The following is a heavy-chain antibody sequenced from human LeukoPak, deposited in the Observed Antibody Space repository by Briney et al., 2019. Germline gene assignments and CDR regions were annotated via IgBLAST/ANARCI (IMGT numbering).Heavy chain of an antibody. J-gene: IGHJ4*02. V-gene: IGHV3-66*01. CDR2: IYSGGST. D-gene: IGHD4-17*01. CDR3: ARSGTTVTAEAFDY. CDR1: GFTVSSNY. Sequence: PGGSLRLSCAASGFTVSSNYMSWVRQAPGKGLEWVSVIYSGGSTYYADSAKGRFTISRDNSKNTLYLQMNSLRAEDTAVYYCARSGTTVTAEAFDYWGQGTLVTVSS.